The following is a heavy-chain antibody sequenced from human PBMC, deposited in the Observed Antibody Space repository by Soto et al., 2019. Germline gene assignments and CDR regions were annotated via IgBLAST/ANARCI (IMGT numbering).Heavy chain of an antibody. Sequence: GESLKISCKGSGYSFTSYWIGWVRQMPGKGLEWMGIIYPGDSNTRYSPSFQGQVTISADKSISNAYLQWSSLKASDTAIFYCARHNMVRGVITSLWFDPWGQGTLVTVSS. CDR2: IYPGDSNT. D-gene: IGHD3-10*01. J-gene: IGHJ5*02. CDR3: ARHNMVRGVITSLWFDP. CDR1: GYSFTSYW. V-gene: IGHV5-51*01.